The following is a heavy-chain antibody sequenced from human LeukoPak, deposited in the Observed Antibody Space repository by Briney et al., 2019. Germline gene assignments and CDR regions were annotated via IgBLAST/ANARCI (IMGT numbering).Heavy chain of an antibody. J-gene: IGHJ5*02. CDR2: IYYSGST. CDR3: ARDRRGYCSSTSCYLGWFDP. D-gene: IGHD2-2*03. V-gene: IGHV4-59*01. Sequence: SETLSLTCTVSGGSISSYYWSWIRQPPGKGLEWIGYIYYSGSTNYNPSLKSRVTISVDTSKNQFSLKLSSVTAADTAVYYCARDRRGYCSSTSCYLGWFDPWGQGTLVTVSS. CDR1: GGSISSYY.